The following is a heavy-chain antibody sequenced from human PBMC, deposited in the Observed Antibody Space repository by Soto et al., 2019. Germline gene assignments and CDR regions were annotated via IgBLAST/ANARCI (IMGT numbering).Heavy chain of an antibody. CDR1: GFTFSSYT. J-gene: IGHJ3*02. CDR2: ISGSGGST. D-gene: IGHD6-19*01. Sequence: EVQLLESGGGLVQPGGSLRLSCAASGFTFSSYTMNWVRQAPGKGLEWVSVISGSGGSTYYADSVKGRFTISRDNSKNPLSLQMNSLRAEDTAVYYCATGGGWYLAFDIWGQGTMVTVSS. CDR3: ATGGGWYLAFDI. V-gene: IGHV3-23*01.